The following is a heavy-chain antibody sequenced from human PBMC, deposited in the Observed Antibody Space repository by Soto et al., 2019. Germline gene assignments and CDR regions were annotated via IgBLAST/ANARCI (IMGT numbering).Heavy chain of an antibody. V-gene: IGHV1-18*01. CDR1: GYTFTSYG. CDR3: ARDRARSQLLLDDNWFDP. Sequence: ASVKVSCKASGYTFTSYGISWVRQAPGQGLEWMGWISAYNGNTNYAQKLQGRVTMTTDTSTSTAYMELRSLRSDDTAVYYCARDRARSQLLLDDNWFDPWGQGTLVTVSS. J-gene: IGHJ5*02. CDR2: ISAYNGNT. D-gene: IGHD2-15*01.